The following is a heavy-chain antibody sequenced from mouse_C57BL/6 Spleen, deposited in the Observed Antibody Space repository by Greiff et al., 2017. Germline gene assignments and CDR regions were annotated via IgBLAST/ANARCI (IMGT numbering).Heavy chain of an antibody. CDR1: GYTFTSYG. V-gene: IGHV1-81*01. J-gene: IGHJ2*01. CDR2: IYPRSGNT. Sequence: QVQLQQSGAELARPGASVKLSCKASGYTFTSYGISWVKQRTGQGLEWIGEIYPRSGNTYYNEKFKGKATLTAAKSSSTAYMELSSLTSEDSAVYFCARDGIYYDSFDYWGQGTTLTVSS. CDR3: ARDGIYYDSFDY. D-gene: IGHD2-4*01.